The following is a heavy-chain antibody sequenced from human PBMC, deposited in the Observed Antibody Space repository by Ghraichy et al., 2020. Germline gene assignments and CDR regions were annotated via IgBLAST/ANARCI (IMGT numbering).Heavy chain of an antibody. CDR1: GGSFSGYY. D-gene: IGHD3-22*01. CDR2: INHSGST. CDR3: ARGSAYYDSSAHPAY. J-gene: IGHJ4*02. V-gene: IGHV4-34*01. Sequence: SETLSLTCAVYGGSFSGYYWSWIRQPPGKGLEWIGEINHSGSTNYNPSLKSRVTISVDTSKNQFSLKLSSVTAADTAVYYCARGSAYYDSSAHPAYWGQGTLVTVSS.